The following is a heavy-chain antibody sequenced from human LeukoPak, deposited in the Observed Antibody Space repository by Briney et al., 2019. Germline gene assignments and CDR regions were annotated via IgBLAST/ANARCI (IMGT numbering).Heavy chain of an antibody. CDR2: ILYDGSNK. CDR3: ARDLASGYSYGYDYYYYMDV. D-gene: IGHD5-18*01. CDR1: EFTFSKFG. V-gene: IGHV3-30*02. J-gene: IGHJ6*03. Sequence: GGSLRLSCAASEFTFSKFGMHWVRQAPGQGLEWVAFILYDGSNKYYADSVKGRFTISRDNSKNTLYLQMNSLRAEDTAVYYCARDLASGYSYGYDYYYYMDVWGKGTTVTVSS.